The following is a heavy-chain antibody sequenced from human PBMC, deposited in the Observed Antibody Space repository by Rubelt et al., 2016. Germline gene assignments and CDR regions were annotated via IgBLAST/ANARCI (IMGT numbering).Heavy chain of an antibody. Sequence: VQLVESGGGLVQPGGSLRLSCGASGFTFSSYAMSWVRQPPGKGLEWVGLISFDGSKKYYADSVEGRFTISRDNSKDTVYLQMYALGPEDTAVYYCARPVRGSLRDWFDPWGQGALVTVSS. D-gene: IGHD2-15*01. J-gene: IGHJ5*02. CDR3: ARPVRGSLRDWFDP. CDR1: GFTFSSYA. V-gene: IGHV3-30*04. CDR2: ISFDGSKK.